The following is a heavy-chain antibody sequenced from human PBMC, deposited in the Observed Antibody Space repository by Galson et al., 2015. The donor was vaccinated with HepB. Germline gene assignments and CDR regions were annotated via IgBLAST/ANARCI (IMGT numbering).Heavy chain of an antibody. Sequence: SLRLSCAASGFTFSSYSMNWVRQAPGTGLEWVSYISSSSSTIYYADSVKGRFTISRDNAKNSLYLQMNSLRDEDTAVYYCARDNWNYPPSYYYGMDVWGQGTTVTVSS. CDR2: ISSSSSTI. V-gene: IGHV3-48*02. CDR3: ARDNWNYPPSYYYGMDV. CDR1: GFTFSSYS. J-gene: IGHJ6*02. D-gene: IGHD1-7*01.